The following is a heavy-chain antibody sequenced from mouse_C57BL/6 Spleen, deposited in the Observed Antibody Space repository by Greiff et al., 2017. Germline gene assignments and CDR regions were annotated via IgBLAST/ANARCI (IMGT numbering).Heavy chain of an antibody. J-gene: IGHJ2*01. CDR3: TRESNYFDY. CDR1: GFTFSSYA. CDR2: ISSGGDYI. D-gene: IGHD5-1*01. V-gene: IGHV5-9-1*02. Sequence: EVKVVESGAGLVKPGGSLKLSCAASGFTFSSYAMSWVRQTPEKRLEWVAYISSGGDYIYYADTVKGRFTISRDNARNTLYLQMSSLKSEDTAMYYCTRESNYFDYWGQGTTRTVST.